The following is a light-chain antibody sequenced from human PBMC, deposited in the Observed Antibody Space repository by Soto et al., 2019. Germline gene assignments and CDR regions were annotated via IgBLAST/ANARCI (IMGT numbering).Light chain of an antibody. Sequence: EIMMTQSPATLSVSPGERATLSCRASQSVSSNLAWYQQKPGQAPRLLIYGASTMATGIPARFSGSGSGTEFTLTISSLQSEDFAVYYCQQYNNWPPGKYTFGQGTKLEIK. CDR1: QSVSSN. J-gene: IGKJ2*01. CDR3: QQYNNWPPGKYT. V-gene: IGKV3-15*01. CDR2: GAS.